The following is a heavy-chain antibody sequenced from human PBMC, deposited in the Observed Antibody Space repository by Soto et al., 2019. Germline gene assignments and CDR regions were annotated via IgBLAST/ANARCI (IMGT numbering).Heavy chain of an antibody. CDR3: ARDRYYDSSGYSSYYYGMDV. J-gene: IGHJ6*02. D-gene: IGHD3-22*01. V-gene: IGHV1-69*01. CDR1: GGTFSSYA. Sequence: QVQLVQSGAEVKKPGSSVKVSCKASGGTFSSYAISWVRQAPGQGLEWMGGIISIFGTANYAQKFQGRVTITADESTSTAYMELSSLRYEDTAVYYCARDRYYDSSGYSSYYYGMDVWGQGTTVTVSS. CDR2: IISIFGTA.